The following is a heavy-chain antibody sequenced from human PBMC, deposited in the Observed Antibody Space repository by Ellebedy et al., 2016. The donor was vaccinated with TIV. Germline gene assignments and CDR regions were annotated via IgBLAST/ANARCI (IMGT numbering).Heavy chain of an antibody. CDR2: IYYSGST. J-gene: IGHJ5*02. D-gene: IGHD3-3*01. V-gene: IGHV4-39*07. Sequence: SETLSLTXTVSGGSISSSSSYWGWIRQPPGNGLEWIGSIYYSGSTYYNPSLKSRVTMSVDTSKNQFSLKLSSVTAADTAVYYCARDGDGDFWSGPRFDPWGQGTLVTVSS. CDR3: ARDGDGDFWSGPRFDP. CDR1: GGSISSSSSY.